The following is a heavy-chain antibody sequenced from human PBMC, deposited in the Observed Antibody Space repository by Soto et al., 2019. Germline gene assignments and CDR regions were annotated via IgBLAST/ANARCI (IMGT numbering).Heavy chain of an antibody. D-gene: IGHD5-18*01. V-gene: IGHV4-39*01. CDR2: IYDSGST. CDR1: GGSISSSSYY. J-gene: IGHJ4*02. CDR3: ARHQTGQCIHHSGVYFDY. Sequence: QLQLQESGPGLVKPSETLSLTCTVSGGSISSSSYYWGWIRQPPGKGLEWIGSIYDSGSTYYNPSLKSRATISVDTSKNQFSLNLSSVTAADTAVYYCARHQTGQCIHHSGVYFDYWGQGTLVTVSS.